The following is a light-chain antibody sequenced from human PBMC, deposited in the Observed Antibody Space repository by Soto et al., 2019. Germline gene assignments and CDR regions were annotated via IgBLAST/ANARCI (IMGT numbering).Light chain of an antibody. CDR2: GAS. CDR1: QSVSSK. V-gene: IGKV3-20*01. CDR3: QQYGSSAPIT. Sequence: LTQSPRTLSISPGETATLSFRGSQSVSSKLAWYQQKPGQAPRLLIYGASNRATGIPDRFSGSGSGTDFTLTISRLEPEDFALYYCQQYGSSAPITFGQGTRLEIK. J-gene: IGKJ5*01.